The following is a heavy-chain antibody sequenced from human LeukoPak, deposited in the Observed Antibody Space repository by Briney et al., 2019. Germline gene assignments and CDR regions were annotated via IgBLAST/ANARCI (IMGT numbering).Heavy chain of an antibody. Sequence: GGSLRLSCATSGFPFETNATSWVRQAPGKGLEWIAYISNVGLTTYYAESVKGRFTISRDNAKNSLYLQMNSLRAEDTAVYYCACDFRYLGHDFWGQGTLATVSS. CDR3: ACDFRYLGHDF. CDR2: ISNVGLTT. D-gene: IGHD2-21*02. V-gene: IGHV3-11*01. CDR1: GFPFETNA. J-gene: IGHJ4*02.